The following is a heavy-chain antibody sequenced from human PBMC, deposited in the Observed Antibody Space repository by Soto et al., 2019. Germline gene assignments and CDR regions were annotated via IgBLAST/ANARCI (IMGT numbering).Heavy chain of an antibody. CDR1: GFSFADYA. Sequence: EVQLVESGGGVVQPGRSLRLSCAGSGFSFADYAMYWVRQVPGAGLEWVAGISWSSGNIAHADSVKGRFIISRDNDKSSLYLQMNSLRSDDTALYFCARGGSGALTSAAGTTNWFDPWGQGTLVIVSS. D-gene: IGHD6-13*01. J-gene: IGHJ5*02. V-gene: IGHV3-9*01. CDR2: ISWSSGNI. CDR3: ARGGSGALTSAAGTTNWFDP.